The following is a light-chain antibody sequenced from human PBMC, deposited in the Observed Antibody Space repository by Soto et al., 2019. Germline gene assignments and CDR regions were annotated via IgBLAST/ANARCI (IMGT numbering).Light chain of an antibody. Sequence: EIVMTQSPATLSVSPGERATLSCRASQSVGNNLLAWYQQRPGQAPRLLIYGASARAAGIPSRFSGSGSGTEFTLTINSLQSEDFAVYYCQQYKTCPLTFGGGTKVEV. CDR2: GAS. J-gene: IGKJ4*01. V-gene: IGKV3-15*01. CDR1: QSVGNN. CDR3: QQYKTCPLT.